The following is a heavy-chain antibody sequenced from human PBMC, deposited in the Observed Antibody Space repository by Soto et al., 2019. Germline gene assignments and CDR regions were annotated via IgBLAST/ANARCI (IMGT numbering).Heavy chain of an antibody. CDR2: IKSDGSST. Sequence: EVQLVESGGGLVQPGGSLRLSCAASGFTFSYYWMQGVRQAPGKGLVWVSRIKSDGSSTNYADSVKGRFTSSRDNAKNTLYLQLNSRRVEDTAVYYCARGNNGMDVWGQGTTVTVSS. CDR3: ARGNNGMDV. CDR1: GFTFSYYW. V-gene: IGHV3-74*01. J-gene: IGHJ6*02.